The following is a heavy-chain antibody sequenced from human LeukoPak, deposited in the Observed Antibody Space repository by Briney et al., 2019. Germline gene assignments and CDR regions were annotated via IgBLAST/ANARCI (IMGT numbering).Heavy chain of an antibody. D-gene: IGHD6-13*01. CDR3: VRDRDRIATTGNFDY. CDR2: ISAYNGNI. V-gene: IGHV1-18*01. J-gene: IGHJ4*02. CDR1: GYTFTSYG. Sequence: ASVKVSCKASGYTFTSYGISWVRQAPGQGLEWMGWISAYNGNINYAQKFQGRVTMTTDTSTSTAYMELRSLRSDDTAVYSCVRDRDRIATTGNFDYWGQGTLVTVSS.